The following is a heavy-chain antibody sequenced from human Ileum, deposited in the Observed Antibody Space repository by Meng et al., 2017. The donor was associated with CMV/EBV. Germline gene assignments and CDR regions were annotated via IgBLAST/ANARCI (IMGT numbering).Heavy chain of an antibody. CDR3: VMLPPGF. CDR2: VHSSGSME. V-gene: IGHV3-74*03. J-gene: IGHJ4*02. CDR1: GSIPSTFW. Sequence: VQMVESGGVLVQRGGSLKLSCAVSGSIPSTFWLDWVRQVPGKGPVWVSRVHSSGSMETYEDSVKGRFTASRDNTKNTFYLQMNSLRDEDTAVYYCVMLPPGFWGQGTLVTVSS. D-gene: IGHD3-10*01.